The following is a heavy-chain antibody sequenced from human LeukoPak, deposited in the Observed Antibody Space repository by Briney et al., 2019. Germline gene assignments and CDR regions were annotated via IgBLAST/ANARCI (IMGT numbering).Heavy chain of an antibody. D-gene: IGHD3-10*01. V-gene: IGHV1-2*02. J-gene: IGHJ4*02. Sequence: ASVKVSCKASEYTFTGYYMHWVRQAPGQGLEWMGWINPNSGGTNYAQKFQGRVTMTRDTSVSTAYMELSRLRSDDTAVYYCASGGYGSGSPRDYWGQGTLVTVSS. CDR3: ASGGYGSGSPRDY. CDR1: EYTFTGYY. CDR2: INPNSGGT.